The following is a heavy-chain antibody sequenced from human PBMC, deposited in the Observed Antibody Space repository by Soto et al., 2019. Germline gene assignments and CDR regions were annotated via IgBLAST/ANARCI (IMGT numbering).Heavy chain of an antibody. J-gene: IGHJ4*02. V-gene: IGHV3-21*01. CDR3: ARDRGERIQRPNHLMVQTPLDY. CDR1: GFTFSSYS. CDR2: ISSSSSYI. Sequence: EVQLVESGGGLVKPGGSLRLSCAASGFTFSSYSMNWVRQAPGKGLEWVSSISSSSSYIYYADSVKGRFTISRDNAKNSLYLHMNSRRAEDTAVYYCARDRGERIQRPNHLMVQTPLDYWGQGTLVTVSS. D-gene: IGHD5-18*01.